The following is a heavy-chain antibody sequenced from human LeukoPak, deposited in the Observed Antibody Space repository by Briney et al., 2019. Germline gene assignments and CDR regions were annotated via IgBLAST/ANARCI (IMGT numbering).Heavy chain of an antibody. V-gene: IGHV4-39*07. CDR1: GGSISSSSYY. Sequence: SETLPLTCTVSGGSISSSSYYWGWIRQPPGKGLEWIGSIYYSGSTYYNPSLKSRVTISVDTSKNQFSLKLSSVTAADTAVYYCARVTRRQVAGTSGLWWFDPWGQGTLVTVSS. D-gene: IGHD6-19*01. CDR3: ARVTRRQVAGTSGLWWFDP. CDR2: IYYSGST. J-gene: IGHJ5*02.